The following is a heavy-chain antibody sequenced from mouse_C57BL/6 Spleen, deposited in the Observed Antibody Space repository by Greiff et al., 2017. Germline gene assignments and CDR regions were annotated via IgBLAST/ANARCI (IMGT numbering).Heavy chain of an antibody. CDR2: ISDGGSYI. D-gene: IGHD2-1*01. Sequence: EVKLVESGGGLVKPGGSLKLSCAASGFTFSSYAMSWVRQTPEKRLEWVATISDGGSYIYYPDNVKGRFTISRDNAKNNLYLQMSHLKSEDTAMYYCARVYFYAMDYWGQGTSVTVSS. J-gene: IGHJ4*01. CDR1: GFTFSSYA. V-gene: IGHV5-4*03. CDR3: ARVYFYAMDY.